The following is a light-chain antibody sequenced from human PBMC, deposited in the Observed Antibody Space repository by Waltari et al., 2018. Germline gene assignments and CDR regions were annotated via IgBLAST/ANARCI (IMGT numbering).Light chain of an antibody. CDR2: GNS. V-gene: IGLV1-40*01. CDR3: QSYDSSLSGSV. J-gene: IGLJ3*02. CDR1: SSNIGAGYD. Sequence: QSVLTQPPSVSGAPGKRVTISCTGSSSNIGAGYDVHWYQQLPGTAPKVLIYGNSNRPAGVPDRFAGSKSGTSASLAITGLQAEDDADYYCQSYDSSLSGSVFGGGTKVTVL.